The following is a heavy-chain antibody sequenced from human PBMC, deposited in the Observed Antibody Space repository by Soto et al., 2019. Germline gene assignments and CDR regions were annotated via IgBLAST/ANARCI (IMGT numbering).Heavy chain of an antibody. J-gene: IGHJ6*02. CDR1: GGSISSGGYY. CDR2: IYYSGST. V-gene: IGHV4-31*03. Sequence: QVQLQESGPGLVKPSQTLSLTCTVSGGSISSGGYYWSWIRQHPGKGLEWIGYIYYSGSTYYNPSLKSRVTISVDTSKNQFSLKLSYVTAADTAVYYCARDVLSGYGHYYGLDVWGQGTTVTVSS. CDR3: ARDVLSGYGHYYGLDV. D-gene: IGHD5-12*01.